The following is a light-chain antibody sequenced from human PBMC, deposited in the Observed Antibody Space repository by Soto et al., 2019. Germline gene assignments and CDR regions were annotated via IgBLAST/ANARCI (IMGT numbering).Light chain of an antibody. CDR3: MQGISFT. V-gene: IGKV2-30*01. CDR2: KVS. J-gene: IGKJ1*01. CDR1: QSLVYSDGNTH. Sequence: IVLTQSPLSLSVTLGQPASISCRSSQSLVYSDGNTHLNWFHQRPGQSPRRLIHKVSNRDSGVPDRFSGSGSDTDFTLSISRVEADDVGVFYCMQGISFTFGQGTRVEIK.